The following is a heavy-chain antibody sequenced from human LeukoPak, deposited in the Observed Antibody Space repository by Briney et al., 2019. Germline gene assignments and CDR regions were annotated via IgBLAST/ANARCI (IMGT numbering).Heavy chain of an antibody. J-gene: IGHJ3*02. V-gene: IGHV1-18*01. CDR1: GYTFTSYG. Sequence: ASVKVSCKASGYTFTSYGISWVRQAPGQGLEWMGWISAYNGNTNYAQKLQGRVTMTTDTSTSTAYMELRSLRSDDTAVYYCARDRHGDYSDDAFDIWGQGTMVTVSS. D-gene: IGHD4-17*01. CDR3: ARDRHGDYSDDAFDI. CDR2: ISAYNGNT.